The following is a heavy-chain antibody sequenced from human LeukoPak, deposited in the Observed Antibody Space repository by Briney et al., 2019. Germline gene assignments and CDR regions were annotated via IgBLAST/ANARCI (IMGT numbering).Heavy chain of an antibody. CDR1: GGSMSSYY. Sequence: SDPLSLPCTVSGGSMSSYYWSWIRQPPGRALEWIGYIYYSGSANYSPSRKRRVTISVDTSKNQFSLKLSSVTAADTAVYYCARHGGRRDGYNSFDYWGQGTLVTVSS. V-gene: IGHV4-59*08. CDR3: ARHGGRRDGYNSFDY. J-gene: IGHJ4*02. CDR2: IYYSGSA. D-gene: IGHD5-24*01.